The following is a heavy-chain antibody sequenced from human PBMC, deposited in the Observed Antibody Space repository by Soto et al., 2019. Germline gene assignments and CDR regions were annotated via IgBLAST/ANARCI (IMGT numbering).Heavy chain of an antibody. CDR2: IYYSGST. CDR1: GASLSDYY. J-gene: IGHJ6*02. Sequence: SETLSLTCAVYGASLSDYYWSWIRQHPGKGLEWIGYIYYSGSTYYNPSLKSRVTISVDTSKNQFSLKLSSVTAADTAVYYCARGQRQLWLKVPYYYGMDVWGQGTTVTVSS. V-gene: IGHV4-31*11. CDR3: ARGQRQLWLKVPYYYGMDV. D-gene: IGHD5-18*01.